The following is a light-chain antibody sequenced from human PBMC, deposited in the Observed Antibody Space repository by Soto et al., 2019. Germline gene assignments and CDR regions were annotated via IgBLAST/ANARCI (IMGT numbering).Light chain of an antibody. CDR3: QEVNSFT. Sequence: DIQLTQSPSFLSASVGDRVTITCRASRGISSYLAWYQQKPGKAPKLLIYAASTLQSGVPSRFSGSGAGTEFTLTISSLQPEDFATYYCQEVNSFTFGPGTKVDIK. V-gene: IGKV1-9*01. CDR2: AAS. CDR1: RGISSY. J-gene: IGKJ3*01.